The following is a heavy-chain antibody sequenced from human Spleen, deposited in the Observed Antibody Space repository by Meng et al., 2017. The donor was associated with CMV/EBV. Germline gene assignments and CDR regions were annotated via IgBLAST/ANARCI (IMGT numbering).Heavy chain of an antibody. V-gene: IGHV4-59*01. Sequence: SETLSLTCTVSGGSISSYYWSWIRQPPGKGLEWIGYIYYSGSTNYNPSLKSRVTISVDTSKNQFSLKLSSVTAGDTAVYYCVRISPTAVGTAYDYWGQGILVTVSS. CDR2: IYYSGST. CDR1: GGSISSYY. CDR3: VRISPTAVGTAYDY. J-gene: IGHJ4*02. D-gene: IGHD6-13*01.